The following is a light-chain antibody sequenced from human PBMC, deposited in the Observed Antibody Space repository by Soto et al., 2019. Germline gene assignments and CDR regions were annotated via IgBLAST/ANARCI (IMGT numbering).Light chain of an antibody. CDR2: GAS. V-gene: IGKV3-20*01. CDR1: HDINSKY. Sequence: EILLTQSPGALSLSPGERATLSCRASHDINSKYLAWYQQKPGLAPRLLIFGASSRATGIPDRFSGSGSGTAFTLTISRLETEDSAVYYCQQYDSSPLTFGGGTKVEIK. CDR3: QQYDSSPLT. J-gene: IGKJ4*01.